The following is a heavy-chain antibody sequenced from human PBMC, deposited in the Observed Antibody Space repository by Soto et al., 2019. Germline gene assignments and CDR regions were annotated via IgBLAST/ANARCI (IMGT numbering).Heavy chain of an antibody. D-gene: IGHD5-18*01. CDR2: MNPNSGNT. CDR3: ARDSGYSYGPIDY. CDR1: GYTFTSYD. Sequence: ASVKVSCKASGYTFTSYDINCVRQATGQGLEWMGWMNPNSGNTGYAQKFQGRVTMTRNTSISTAYMELSSLRSDDTAVYYCARDSGYSYGPIDYWGQGTLVTVSS. V-gene: IGHV1-8*01. J-gene: IGHJ4*02.